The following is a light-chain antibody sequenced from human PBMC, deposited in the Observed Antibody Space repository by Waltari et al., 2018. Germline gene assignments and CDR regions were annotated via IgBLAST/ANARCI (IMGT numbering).Light chain of an antibody. V-gene: IGKV1-39*01. CDR3: QQSYNTPLT. CDR2: ATS. CDR1: QSISNY. Sequence: DIQITQSPSSLSTSVGDRVTITCRASQSISNYLNWYQQKPGKAPKLLIYATSSLQSGVPSRFSGSGSGTDFILTISSLQPEDFATYYCQQSYNTPLTFGGGTKVEIK. J-gene: IGKJ4*01.